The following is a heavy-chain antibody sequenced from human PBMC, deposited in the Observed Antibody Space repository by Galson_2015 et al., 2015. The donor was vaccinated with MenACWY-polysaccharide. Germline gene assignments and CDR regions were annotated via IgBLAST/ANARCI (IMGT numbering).Heavy chain of an antibody. D-gene: IGHD2-15*01. Sequence: ATLSLTCTVSGYSISSGYYWGWIRQSPGKGLEWLGTIHHSGSTYYNPSLKSRVTVSVDTSGNQFSLKLSSVTAADTAVYYCARVQICSGGSCSGWLDPWGQGTLVTVSS. J-gene: IGHJ5*02. CDR2: IHHSGST. V-gene: IGHV4-38-2*02. CDR1: GYSISSGYY. CDR3: ARVQICSGGSCSGWLDP.